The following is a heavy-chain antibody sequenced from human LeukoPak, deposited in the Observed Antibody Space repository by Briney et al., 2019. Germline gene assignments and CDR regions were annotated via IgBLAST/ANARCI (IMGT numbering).Heavy chain of an antibody. J-gene: IGHJ4*02. Sequence: SETLSLTCAVSSGSINSGGYSWSWIRQPPGKGLEYIAYISHSRSTYYNSSLKTRVTISKDRSKNQFSLKLSSVTAADTAVYYCARLFDSSGYYHFDYWGQGILVTVSS. CDR3: ARLFDSSGYYHFDY. V-gene: IGHV4-30-2*01. D-gene: IGHD3-22*01. CDR1: SGSINSGGYS. CDR2: ISHSRST.